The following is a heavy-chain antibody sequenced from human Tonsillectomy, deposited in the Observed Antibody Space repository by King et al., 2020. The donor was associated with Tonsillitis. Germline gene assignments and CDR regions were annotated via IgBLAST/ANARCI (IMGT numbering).Heavy chain of an antibody. D-gene: IGHD3-10*01. CDR2: VYHSGST. V-gene: IGHV4-59*01. CDR1: GGSISTYY. J-gene: IGHJ4*02. CDR3: ARRGLGFGELLGFAF. Sequence: QLQESGPGLVKPSETLSLTCTVSGGSISTYYWSWIRQPPGKGLEWIGYVYHSGSTNYNPSLKSRVTISVDTYSKQFSLKLNSVTAADTAVYYCARRGLGFGELLGFAFWGQGSLVTVSS.